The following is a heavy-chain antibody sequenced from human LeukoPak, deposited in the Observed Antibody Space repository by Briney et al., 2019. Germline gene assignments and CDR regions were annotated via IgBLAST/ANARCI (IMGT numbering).Heavy chain of an antibody. CDR1: GFTFTSSA. J-gene: IGHJ3*02. Sequence: GASVKVSCKASGFTFTSSAVQWVRQARGQRLEWIGWIVVGSGNTNYAQKFQERVTITRDMSISTAYMELSSLRSEDTAVYYCAADHGGHDYDLGTGAFDIWGQGTMVTVSS. CDR3: AADHGGHDYDLGTGAFDI. D-gene: IGHD3-3*01. V-gene: IGHV1-58*01. CDR2: IVVGSGNT.